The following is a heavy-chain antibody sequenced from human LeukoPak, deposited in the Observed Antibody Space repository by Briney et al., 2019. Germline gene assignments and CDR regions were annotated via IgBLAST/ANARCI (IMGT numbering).Heavy chain of an antibody. CDR1: GFTFSSYS. D-gene: IGHD3-10*01. J-gene: IGHJ4*02. CDR2: ISSSITI. CDR3: ARTPTYFYGSGSSQDAYYFDY. V-gene: IGHV3-48*01. Sequence: PGGSLRLSCAASGFTFSSYSMNWVRQAPGKGLEWVSYISSSITIYYADSVKGRFTISRDNAKNSLYLQMNSLIAEETAVYYCARTPTYFYGSGSSQDAYYFDYWGQGTLVTVSS.